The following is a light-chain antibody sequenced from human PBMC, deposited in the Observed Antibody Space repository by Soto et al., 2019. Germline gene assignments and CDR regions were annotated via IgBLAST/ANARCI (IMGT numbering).Light chain of an antibody. CDR1: SSNIGAGYD. J-gene: IGLJ1*01. Sequence: QSVLTQPPSVSGAPGQRVTISCTGSSSNIGAGYDVHWYQQLPGTAPKLLIYGNSNRPSGVPDRFSGPKSGTSASLAITGLQAEDEADYYCQSYDSSLSARFGTGTKVTVL. CDR2: GNS. CDR3: QSYDSSLSAR. V-gene: IGLV1-40*01.